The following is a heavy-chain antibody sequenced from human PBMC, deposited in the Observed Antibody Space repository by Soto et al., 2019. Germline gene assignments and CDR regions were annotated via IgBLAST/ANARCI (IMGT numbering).Heavy chain of an antibody. D-gene: IGHD2-15*01. V-gene: IGHV5-51*01. CDR1: GYSFTSYW. J-gene: IGHJ6*02. CDR2: IYPGDSDT. CDR3: ARLSYCSGGSCYSSHYYGMDV. Sequence: GESLKISCKGSGYSFTSYWIGWVRQMPGKGLEWMGIIYPGDSDTRYSPSFQGQVTIPADKSISTAYLQWSSLKAPDTAMYYCARLSYCSGGSCYSSHYYGMDVWGQGTTVTVSS.